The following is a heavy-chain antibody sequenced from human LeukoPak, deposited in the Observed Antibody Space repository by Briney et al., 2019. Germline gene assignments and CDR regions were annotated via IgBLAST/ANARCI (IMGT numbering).Heavy chain of an antibody. CDR3: ASSYCGGTLCYDHY. CDR2: IYSAGNT. D-gene: IGHD2-21*01. J-gene: IGHJ4*01. CDR1: AXTVSGNY. V-gene: IGHV3-53*01. Sequence: PGGSLRLSCAASAXTVSGNYMSWVRQAPGKGQEWVSAIYSAGNTYYADSVKGRFTISRDNSKNTLYLQMNSLRAEDTAVYYCASSYCGGTLCYDHYWGHGTLVTVSS.